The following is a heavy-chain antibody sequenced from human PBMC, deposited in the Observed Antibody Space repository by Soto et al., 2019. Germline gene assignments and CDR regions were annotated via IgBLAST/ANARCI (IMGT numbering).Heavy chain of an antibody. V-gene: IGHV3-74*01. Sequence: EVPLVESGGGLVQPGGSLRLSCAASGFTFSSYWMHWVRQAPGKGLVWVSRINSDGSSTSYADSVKGRFTISRDNAKNTLYLQMNSLRVEDTAVYYCARDHVVSRNWFDPWGQGTLVTVSS. CDR2: INSDGSST. D-gene: IGHD2-21*01. CDR3: ARDHVVSRNWFDP. J-gene: IGHJ5*02. CDR1: GFTFSSYW.